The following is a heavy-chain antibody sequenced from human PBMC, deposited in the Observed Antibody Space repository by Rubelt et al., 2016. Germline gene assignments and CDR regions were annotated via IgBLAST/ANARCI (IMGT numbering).Heavy chain of an antibody. CDR2: ISSSSSTI. Sequence: EVQLVESGGGLVQPGGSLRLSCAASGFTFSSYSMNWVRQAPGKGLEWVSYISSSSSTIYYADSVKGRFTISRANAKNSLYLQMNSLRDEDTAVYYCATQGYCSSTSCYGAYWGQGTLVTVSS. D-gene: IGHD2-2*01. CDR1: GFTFSSYS. J-gene: IGHJ4*02. CDR3: ATQGYCSSTSCYGAY. V-gene: IGHV3-48*02.